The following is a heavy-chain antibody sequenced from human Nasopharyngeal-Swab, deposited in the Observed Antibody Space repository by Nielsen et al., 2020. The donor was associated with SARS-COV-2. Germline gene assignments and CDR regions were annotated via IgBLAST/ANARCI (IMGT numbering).Heavy chain of an antibody. Sequence: GGSLRLSCAASAFTFNSYSMNWVRQAPGKGLEWVSYISSSSSTIYYADSVKGRFTISRDNARNSLYLQMNRLRDEDTAVYYCARRGGAFDIWGQGTMVTVSS. CDR3: ARRGGAFDI. D-gene: IGHD3-10*01. CDR1: AFTFNSYS. J-gene: IGHJ3*02. CDR2: ISSSSSTI. V-gene: IGHV3-48*02.